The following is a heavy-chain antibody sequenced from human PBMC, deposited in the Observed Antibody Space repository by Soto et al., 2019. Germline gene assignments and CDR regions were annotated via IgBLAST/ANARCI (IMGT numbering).Heavy chain of an antibody. CDR1: GGTFSSYT. CDR3: AKERVSGWYQEGY. V-gene: IGHV1-69*04. D-gene: IGHD6-19*01. J-gene: IGHJ4*02. CDR2: NIPILVIA. Sequence: SVKVSCKASGGTFSSYTISWVRQAPGQGLEWMGRNIPILVIANYAQKSQGRVTITADKSTSTAYMELSSLRSVDTAVYYCAKERVSGWYQEGYWGQGTLLTVSS.